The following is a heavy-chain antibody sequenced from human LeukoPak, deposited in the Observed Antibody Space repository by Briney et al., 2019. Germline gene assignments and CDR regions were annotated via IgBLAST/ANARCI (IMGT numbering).Heavy chain of an antibody. CDR2: IYTSGST. Sequence: SETLSLTCTVSGGSISSGSYYWSWIRQPAGKGLEWVGRIYTSGSTNYNPSLKSRVTISVDTSKNQFSLKLSSVTAADTAVYYCARDRVGATKNWFDPWGQGTLVTVSS. D-gene: IGHD1-26*01. CDR3: ARDRVGATKNWFDP. CDR1: GGSISSGSYY. J-gene: IGHJ5*02. V-gene: IGHV4-61*02.